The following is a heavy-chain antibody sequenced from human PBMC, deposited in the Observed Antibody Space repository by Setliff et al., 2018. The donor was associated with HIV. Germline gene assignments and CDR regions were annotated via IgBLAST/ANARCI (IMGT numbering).Heavy chain of an antibody. J-gene: IGHJ6*03. D-gene: IGHD1-1*01. Sequence: ETLSLTCAVYGASFSDCYWSWIRQSPGKGLEWIGEINHSGSTSYNPSLTSRVTMSVDTSKNQFSLRLSSVTAADTAVYYCARTARGYTTIWYRNGLTYYNYMDVWGKGTKVTVSS. CDR2: INHSGST. CDR3: ARTARGYTTIWYRNGLTYYNYMDV. CDR1: GASFSDCY. V-gene: IGHV4-34*01.